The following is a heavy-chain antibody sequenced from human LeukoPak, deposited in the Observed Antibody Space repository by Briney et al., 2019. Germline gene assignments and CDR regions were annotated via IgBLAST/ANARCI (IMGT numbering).Heavy chain of an antibody. D-gene: IGHD6-13*01. Sequence: SQTLSLTCTVSGGSISSYYWSWIRQPPGKGLEWIGYIYCSGSTNYNPSLKSRVTISVDTSKNQFSLKLSSVTAADTAVYYCATAAAGTFEYFQHWGQGTLVTVSS. CDR1: GGSISSYY. CDR2: IYCSGST. J-gene: IGHJ1*01. V-gene: IGHV4-59*12. CDR3: ATAAAGTFEYFQH.